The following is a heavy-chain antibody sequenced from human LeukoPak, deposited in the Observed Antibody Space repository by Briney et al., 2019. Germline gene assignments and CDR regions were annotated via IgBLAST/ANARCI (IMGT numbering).Heavy chain of an antibody. V-gene: IGHV4-61*02. CDR3: SREQAGYFDY. J-gene: IGHJ4*02. CDR2: IYTSGST. CDR1: GGSISSGSYY. Sequence: SQTLSLTCTVSGGSISSGSYYWSWIRQPAGKGLEWIGRIYTSGSTNYNPSLKSRVTISVETSKNQFSLKLSSVTATDTAVYYCSREQAGYFDYWGQGTLVTVSS.